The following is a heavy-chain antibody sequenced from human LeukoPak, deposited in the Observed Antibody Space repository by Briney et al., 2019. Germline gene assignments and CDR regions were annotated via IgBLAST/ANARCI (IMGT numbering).Heavy chain of an antibody. CDR1: GITLSNYG. V-gene: IGHV3-23*01. Sequence: GGSLRLSCAVSGITLSNYGMSWVRQAPGKGLERVAGISGSGGSTNYADSVKGRFTISRDNRKNTLFLQMNSLRAEDTAVYFCAKRGVVIRVILVGFHKEAYYFDSWGQGALVTVSS. J-gene: IGHJ4*02. D-gene: IGHD3-22*01. CDR3: AKRGVVIRVILVGFHKEAYYFDS. CDR2: ISGSGGST.